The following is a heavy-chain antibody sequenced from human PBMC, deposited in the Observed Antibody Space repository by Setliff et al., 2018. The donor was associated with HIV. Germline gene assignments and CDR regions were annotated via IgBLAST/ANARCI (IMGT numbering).Heavy chain of an antibody. CDR2: IWFDGSNK. J-gene: IGHJ4*02. Sequence: GGSLRLSCAASGFTFSDYNMHWVRHAPGTDLEWVAVIWFDGSNKYHSDSGKGRFTISRDNSKNTLYLQMSGLRPDDTAMYYCVKRYDYWSGYRSGGDLDYWGQGTLVTVSS. CDR1: GFTFSDYN. V-gene: IGHV3-30*02. CDR3: VKRYDYWSGYRSGGDLDY. D-gene: IGHD3-3*01.